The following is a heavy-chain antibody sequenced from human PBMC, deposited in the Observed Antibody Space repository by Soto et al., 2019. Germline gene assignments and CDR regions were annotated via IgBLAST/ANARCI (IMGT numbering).Heavy chain of an antibody. CDR1: GGTFSSYA. Sequence: SVKVSCKACGGTFSSYAISWVRQAPGQGLEWMGGITPIFGTANYAQKFQGRVTITADESTSTAYMELSSLRSEDTAVYYCVRGGIAVAGNWEYYFDYWGQGTQVTVSS. D-gene: IGHD6-19*01. J-gene: IGHJ4*02. V-gene: IGHV1-69*13. CDR3: VRGGIAVAGNWEYYFDY. CDR2: ITPIFGTA.